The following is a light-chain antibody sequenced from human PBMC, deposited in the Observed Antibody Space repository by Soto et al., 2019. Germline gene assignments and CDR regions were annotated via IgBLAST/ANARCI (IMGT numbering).Light chain of an antibody. CDR1: TSNIGGTY. Sequence: QSVLTQPPSVSGTPGQAVSISCSGATSNIGGTYVYWYQQLPGAAPKVLIYGTYERPSGVPGRFSASKSGTSASLAISGLRSEDEADYYCAAWDDSLSGYVFGTGTKLTVL. CDR2: GTY. CDR3: AAWDDSLSGYV. J-gene: IGLJ1*01. V-gene: IGLV1-47*02.